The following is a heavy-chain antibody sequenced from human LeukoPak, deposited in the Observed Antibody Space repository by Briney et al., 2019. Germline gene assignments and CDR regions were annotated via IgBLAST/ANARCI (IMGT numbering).Heavy chain of an antibody. D-gene: IGHD3-10*01. CDR1: GFTFSSYA. Sequence: GGSLRLPCAASGFTFSSYAMSWVRQAPGKGLEWVSVISGSGGNTYYADSVKGRFTVSRDNSKNTLYLQMSSLRAGDTAVYYCAKAGHYGSGSYYSDYWGRGTLVTVSP. V-gene: IGHV3-23*01. CDR2: ISGSGGNT. CDR3: AKAGHYGSGSYYSDY. J-gene: IGHJ4*02.